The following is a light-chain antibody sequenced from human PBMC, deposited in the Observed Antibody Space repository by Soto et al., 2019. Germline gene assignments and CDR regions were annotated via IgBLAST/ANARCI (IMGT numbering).Light chain of an antibody. V-gene: IGKV3-15*01. CDR3: QQYNNGPTYT. J-gene: IGKJ2*01. CDR1: KSVSSS. CDR2: GAS. Sequence: EIVMTQSPATLSVSPGERSTLSCRASKSVSSSLAWYQQKPGQTPRLLIYGASTRATGIPARFSGSGSGTEFTLTISSRQSEDFAVYYCQQYNNGPTYTFGQGTKLEIK.